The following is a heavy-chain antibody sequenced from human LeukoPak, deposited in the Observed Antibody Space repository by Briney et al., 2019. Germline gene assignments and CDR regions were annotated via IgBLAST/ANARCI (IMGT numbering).Heavy chain of an antibody. J-gene: IGHJ4*02. Sequence: PGGSLRLSCAASRCSFSYYNMNWVRQAPGKGLEWVSSISSSSSYIYYADSVKGRFTISRDNAKSSLYLQMNSLRAEDTAVYYCARDVKQQLVRGFDYWGQGTLVTVSS. CDR2: ISSSSSYI. D-gene: IGHD6-13*01. CDR1: RCSFSYYN. V-gene: IGHV3-21*01. CDR3: ARDVKQQLVRGFDY.